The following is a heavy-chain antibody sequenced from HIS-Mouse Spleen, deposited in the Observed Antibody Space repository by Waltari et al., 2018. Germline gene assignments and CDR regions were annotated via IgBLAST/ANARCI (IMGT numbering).Heavy chain of an antibody. CDR2: INHSGST. D-gene: IGHD6-13*01. CDR3: ARGKGSSSWYYFDY. Sequence: QVQLQQWGAGLLKPSETLSLTCAVYGGSFSGYYWSWIRPPPGKGRERIGEINHSGSTNYNPSLKSRVTISVDTSKNQFSLKLSSVTAADTAVYYCARGKGSSSWYYFDYWGQGTLVTVSS. CDR1: GGSFSGYY. V-gene: IGHV4-34*01. J-gene: IGHJ4*02.